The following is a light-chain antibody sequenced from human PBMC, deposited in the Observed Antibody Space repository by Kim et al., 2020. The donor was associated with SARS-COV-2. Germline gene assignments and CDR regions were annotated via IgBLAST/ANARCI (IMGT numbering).Light chain of an antibody. CDR1: QGIINY. V-gene: IGKV1-16*02. Sequence: SASVGHRVTITCRASQGIINYLAWFQQKPGKAPKSLIYAASILQSGVPSKFSGSGSGTDFTLTINSLQPEDFATYYCQQYKIYPYTFGQGTKLEIK. J-gene: IGKJ2*01. CDR3: QQYKIYPYT. CDR2: AAS.